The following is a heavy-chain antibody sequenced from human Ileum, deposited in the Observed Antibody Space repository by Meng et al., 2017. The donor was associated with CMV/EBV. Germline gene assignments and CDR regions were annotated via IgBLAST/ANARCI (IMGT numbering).Heavy chain of an antibody. V-gene: IGHV3-23*01. Sequence: EVQLLESGGDLVQTGGSLRLSCVGSGFTFSSYALSWVRQAPGKGLEWVSTVSGSSITTYYADSVKGRFTISRDNYNDILSLEMNSLRVEDTALYYCVKYHKDWGHGTLVTVSS. CDR2: VSGSSITT. CDR1: GFTFSSYA. J-gene: IGHJ4*01. CDR3: VKYHKD.